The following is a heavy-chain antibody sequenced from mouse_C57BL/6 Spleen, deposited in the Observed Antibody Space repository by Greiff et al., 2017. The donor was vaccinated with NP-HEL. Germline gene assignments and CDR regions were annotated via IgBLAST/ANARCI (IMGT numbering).Heavy chain of an antibody. CDR2: IDPSDSYT. J-gene: IGHJ3*01. D-gene: IGHD1-1*01. CDR3: ARDYYGSSYNWCAY. CDR1: GYTFTSYW. V-gene: IGHV1-50*01. Sequence: VQLQQSGAELVKPGASVKLSCKASGYTFTSYWMQWVKQRPGQGLEWIGEIDPSDSYTNYNQKFKGKATLTVDTSSSTAYMQLSSLTSEDSAVYYCARDYYGSSYNWCAYWGQGTLVTVSA.